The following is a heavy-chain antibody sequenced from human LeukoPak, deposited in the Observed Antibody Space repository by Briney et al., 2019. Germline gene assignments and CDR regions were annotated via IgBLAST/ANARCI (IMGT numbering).Heavy chain of an antibody. CDR1: GFTFSAFA. J-gene: IGHJ3*02. V-gene: IGHV3-30-3*01. CDR2: ISYDASNK. D-gene: IGHD5-12*01. Sequence: GGSLRLSCAASGFTFSAFAMHRGRQAPRKGVVWGVAISYDASNKYYAVSVRGRFTISRDNSRNTIFLQMNSLRADDSAVYYCARGTTHIVAEISDDFDIWGQGTMVTVSS. CDR3: ARGTTHIVAEISDDFDI.